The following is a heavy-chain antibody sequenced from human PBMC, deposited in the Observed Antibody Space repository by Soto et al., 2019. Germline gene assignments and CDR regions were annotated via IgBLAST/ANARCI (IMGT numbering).Heavy chain of an antibody. J-gene: IGHJ4*02. V-gene: IGHV1-3*01. D-gene: IGHD5-18*01. CDR2: MNAGVGNT. Sequence: HVELVQSGADVKNPGASVTISCKASGYTFTDYALHWVRQAPGQRLEWMGWMNAGVGNTLYSQKFQGRITITRDTFASTAYMELNSLKSEDTAIYYCARDTGYTFGSLNYWGPGTLVTVSS. CDR1: GYTFTDYA. CDR3: ARDTGYTFGSLNY.